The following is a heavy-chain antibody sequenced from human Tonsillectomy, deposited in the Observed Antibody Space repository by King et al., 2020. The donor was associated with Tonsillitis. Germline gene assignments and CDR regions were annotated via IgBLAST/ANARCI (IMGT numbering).Heavy chain of an antibody. J-gene: IGHJ3*02. CDR1: GGTFNSYA. V-gene: IGHV1-69*01. D-gene: IGHD1-1*01. CDR3: ARDTTKDKREEAGDI. CDR2: IVPIFGTA. Sequence: QLVQSGAEVKKPGSSVKVSCKASGGTFNSYAISWVRQAPGQGLEWMGGIVPIFGTAKYTPNLQGRLTITADEFTRTVYMELSSLRSEDTAVYYCARDTTKDKREEAGDIGGKGTMVIVSP.